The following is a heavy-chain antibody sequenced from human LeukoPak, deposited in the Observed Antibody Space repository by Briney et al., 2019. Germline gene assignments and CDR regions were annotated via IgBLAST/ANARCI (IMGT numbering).Heavy chain of an antibody. D-gene: IGHD3-10*01. CDR1: GYTFTGYY. CDR3: ARGGPWFGELSGWFDP. CDR2: INPNSGGT. Sequence: VASVKVSCKASGYTFTGYYMHWVRQAPGQGLEWMGWINPNSGGTNYAQKFQGRVTMTRDTSISTAYMELSRLRSDDTAVYYCARGGPWFGELSGWFDPWGQGTLVTVSS. J-gene: IGHJ5*02. V-gene: IGHV1-2*02.